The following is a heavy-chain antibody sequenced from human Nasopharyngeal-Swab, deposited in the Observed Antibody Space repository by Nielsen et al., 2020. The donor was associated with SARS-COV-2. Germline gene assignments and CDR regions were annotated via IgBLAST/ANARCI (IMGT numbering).Heavy chain of an antibody. CDR3: ARDEGKGRYYGSGSPTLDY. D-gene: IGHD3-10*01. J-gene: IGHJ4*02. V-gene: IGHV3-21*01. Sequence: RQHPGQGLEWVSSISSSSSYIYYADSVKGRFTISRDNAKNSLYLQMNSLRAEDTAVYYCARDEGKGRYYGSGSPTLDYWGQGTLVTVSS. CDR2: ISSSSSYI.